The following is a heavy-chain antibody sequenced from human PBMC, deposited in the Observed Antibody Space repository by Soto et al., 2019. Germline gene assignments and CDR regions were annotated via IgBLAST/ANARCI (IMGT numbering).Heavy chain of an antibody. V-gene: IGHV3-23*01. CDR2: ISERGDTT. D-gene: IGHD1-1*01. CDR3: AKDKPGTSSFDY. CDR1: GFTISSNA. Sequence: EVQLLESGGGLVQPGGSPRLSCVASGFTISSNAMYWVRQAPGKGLEWVSAISERGDTTHYADSVKGRFTISRDTSKNTLYLQLNTLRADDTAVYYCAKDKPGTSSFDYWGQGTLVTVSS. J-gene: IGHJ4*02.